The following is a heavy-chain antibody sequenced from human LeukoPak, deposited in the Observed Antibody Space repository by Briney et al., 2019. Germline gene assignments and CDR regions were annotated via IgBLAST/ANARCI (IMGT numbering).Heavy chain of an antibody. CDR2: ISGSGSST. J-gene: IGHJ4*02. CDR3: AKDVSHRPGRGGGDY. V-gene: IGHV3-23*01. CDR1: GFTFSNCA. D-gene: IGHD3-10*01. Sequence: GGSLRLSCAASGFTFSNCAVSWVRQAPGKGLEWVSAISGSGSSTYYADSVKGRFTISRDNSKDTLYLQMNSLRAEDTAVYYCAKDVSHRPGRGGGDYWGQGTLVTVSS.